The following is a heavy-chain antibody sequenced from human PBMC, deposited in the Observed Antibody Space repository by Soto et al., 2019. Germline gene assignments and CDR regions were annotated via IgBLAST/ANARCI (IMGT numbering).Heavy chain of an antibody. CDR3: ARRYGASFDY. V-gene: IGHV4-59*01. D-gene: IGHD4-17*01. Sequence: PSETQPLTCTVSGGSISSYYWSWIRQPPGKGLGWIGYIYYSGSTNYNPSLKSRVTISVDTSKNQFSLKLSSVTAADTAVYYCARRYGASFDYWGQGTLVTSPQ. CDR1: GGSISSYY. CDR2: IYYSGST. J-gene: IGHJ4*02.